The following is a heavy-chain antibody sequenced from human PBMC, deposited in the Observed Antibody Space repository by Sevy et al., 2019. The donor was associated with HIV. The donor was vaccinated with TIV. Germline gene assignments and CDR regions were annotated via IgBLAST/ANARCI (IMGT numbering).Heavy chain of an antibody. J-gene: IGHJ4*02. CDR2: ISYDGGKK. CDR1: GFTFRRYA. Sequence: GGSLRLSCAASGFTFRRYAMHWVRQAPGQGLESVAVISYDGGKKYHADSVKGRFTISRDNSENTLYLQMNSLRAEDTAVYYCTRDGWGDYFDYWGLGTLVTVSS. CDR3: TRDGWGDYFDY. D-gene: IGHD3-10*01. V-gene: IGHV3-30*04.